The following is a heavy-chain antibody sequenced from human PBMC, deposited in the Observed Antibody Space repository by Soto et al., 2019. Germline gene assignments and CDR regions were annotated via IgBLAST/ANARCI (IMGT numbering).Heavy chain of an antibody. Sequence: QVQLQESGPGLVKPSETLSVTCTVSGGSVSSRSHFWSWIRQPPGGGLQWIGYIYYSGSTNYNPSLKSRATLSVDTSTNQFSLRLTSVAAADTAVYYCARYDAESGSKKLDPWGQGTLVTVSS. CDR2: IYYSGST. J-gene: IGHJ5*02. D-gene: IGHD5-12*01. CDR1: GGSVSSRSHF. CDR3: ARYDAESGSKKLDP. V-gene: IGHV4-61*01.